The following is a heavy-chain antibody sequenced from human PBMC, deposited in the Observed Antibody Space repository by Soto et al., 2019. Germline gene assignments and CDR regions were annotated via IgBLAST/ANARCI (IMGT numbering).Heavy chain of an antibody. D-gene: IGHD3-3*01. CDR3: ARHGEWNSDRRHLEWLLLHYYYYGMDV. J-gene: IGHJ6*02. CDR1: GGSISSSSYY. Sequence: SETLSLTCTVSGGSISSSSYYWGWIRQPPGKGLEWIGSIYYSGSTYYNPSLKSRVTISVDTSKNQFSLKLSSVTAADTAVYYCARHGEWNSDRRHLEWLLLHYYYYGMDVWGQGTTVTVSS. CDR2: IYYSGST. V-gene: IGHV4-39*01.